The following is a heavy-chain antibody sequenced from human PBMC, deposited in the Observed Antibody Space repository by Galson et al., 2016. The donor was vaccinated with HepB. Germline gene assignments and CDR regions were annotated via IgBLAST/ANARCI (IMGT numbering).Heavy chain of an antibody. Sequence: LRLSCAASGFTFNTYVMHWVRQAPGKGLEWVAIISYAGNIRDYADSVKGRFTISRDNSKNTLYLQMNRLRAEDTAVYYCATLDLWQDYDYWGQGTLLTVSS. CDR2: ISYAGNIR. V-gene: IGHV3-30-3*01. CDR1: GFTFNTYV. J-gene: IGHJ4*02. CDR3: ATLDLWQDYDY. D-gene: IGHD3-3*01.